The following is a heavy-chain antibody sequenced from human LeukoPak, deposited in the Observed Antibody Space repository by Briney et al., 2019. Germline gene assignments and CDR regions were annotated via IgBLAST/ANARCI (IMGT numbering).Heavy chain of an antibody. J-gene: IGHJ4*02. V-gene: IGHV3-21*01. CDR2: ISSSSSYV. D-gene: IGHD1-26*01. CDR3: ARDPIVGAYYFDY. Sequence: PGGSLRLSCAASGFTFSSYSMNWVRQAPGKGLEWVSSISSSSSYVYYADSVKGRFTISRDNAKNSLYLQMNSLRAEDTAVYYCARDPIVGAYYFDYWGQGTLVTVSS. CDR1: GFTFSSYS.